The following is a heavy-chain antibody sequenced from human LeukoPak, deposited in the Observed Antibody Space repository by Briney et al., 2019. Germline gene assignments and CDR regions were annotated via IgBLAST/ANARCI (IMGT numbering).Heavy chain of an antibody. V-gene: IGHV4-34*01. J-gene: IGHJ4*02. Sequence: SETLPLTCAVYGGSFSGYYWSWIRQPPGKGLEWIGEINHSGSTNYNPSLKSRVTISVDTSKNQFSLKLSSVTAADTAVYYCARGLPGYSSSWYVNYWGQGTLVTVSS. CDR1: GGSFSGYY. D-gene: IGHD6-13*01. CDR3: ARGLPGYSSSWYVNY. CDR2: INHSGST.